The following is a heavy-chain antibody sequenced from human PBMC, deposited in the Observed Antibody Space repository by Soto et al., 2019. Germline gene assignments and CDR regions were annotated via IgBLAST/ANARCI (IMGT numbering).Heavy chain of an antibody. Sequence: QVQLVQSGAEVKKPGASVKVSCKASGYTFTSYYMHWVRQAPGQGLEWMGIINPIGGSTSYAQKFQGRVPMTRDTSTRTVYMELSRLRSEDTAVYYCASVYPSDTRYGYVGNNWFDPWGQGTLVTVSS. CDR1: GYTFTSYY. D-gene: IGHD5-18*01. CDR3: ASVYPSDTRYGYVGNNWFDP. J-gene: IGHJ5*02. V-gene: IGHV1-46*03. CDR2: INPIGGST.